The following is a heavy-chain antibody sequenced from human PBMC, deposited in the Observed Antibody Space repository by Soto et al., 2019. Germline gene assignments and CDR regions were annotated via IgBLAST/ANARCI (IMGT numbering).Heavy chain of an antibody. CDR2: IWYDGSNK. Sequence: QVQLVESGGGVVQPGRSLRLSCAASGFTFSSYGMHWVRQAPGKGLEWVAVIWYDGSNKYYADSVKGRFTISRDNSKNTLYLQMNSLRAEDTAVYYCASPFGDDSSCYYVYWGQGTLVTVSS. D-gene: IGHD3-22*01. V-gene: IGHV3-33*01. CDR1: GFTFSSYG. J-gene: IGHJ4*02. CDR3: ASPFGDDSSCYYVY.